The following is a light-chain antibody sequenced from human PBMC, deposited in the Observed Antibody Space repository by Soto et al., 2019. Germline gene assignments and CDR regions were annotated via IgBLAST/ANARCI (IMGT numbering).Light chain of an antibody. V-gene: IGKV3-15*01. CDR2: GAS. J-gene: IGKJ1*01. CDR3: QQYNNWPRT. CDR1: RSLSSD. Sequence: EVLMTQSPATLSVSPGERATLSCRASRSLSSDYLAWYQQKPGQAPRLLIYGASTRATGIPARFSGSGSGTEFTLTISSLQSEDFAVYYCQQYNNWPRTFGQGTKVDIK.